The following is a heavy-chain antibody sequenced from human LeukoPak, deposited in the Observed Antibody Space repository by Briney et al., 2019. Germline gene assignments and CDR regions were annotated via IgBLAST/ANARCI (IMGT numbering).Heavy chain of an antibody. J-gene: IGHJ6*03. CDR3: AKSYYDFPYYMDV. V-gene: IGHV3-66*02. CDR1: GFTVSSNY. CDR2: IYSGGST. D-gene: IGHD3-3*01. Sequence: SGGSLRLSCAASGFTVSSNYMSWVRQAPGKGLEWVSVIYSGGSTYYADSVKGRFTISRDNSKNTLYPQMNSLRAEDTAVYYCAKSYYDFPYYMDVWGKGTTVTVSS.